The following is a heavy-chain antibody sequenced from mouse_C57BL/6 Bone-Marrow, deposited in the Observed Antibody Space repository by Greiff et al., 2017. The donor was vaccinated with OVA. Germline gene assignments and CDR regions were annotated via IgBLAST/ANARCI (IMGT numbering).Heavy chain of an antibody. CDR3: ARSITTVVAGDY. V-gene: IGHV5-17*01. CDR1: GFTFSDYG. D-gene: IGHD1-1*01. CDR2: ISSGSSTI. Sequence: EVKLVESGGGLVKPGGSLKLSRAASGFTFSDYGMHWVRQAPEKGLEWVAYISSGSSTIYYADTVKGRFTISRDNAKNTLFLQMTSLRSEDTAMYYCARSITTVVAGDYWGQGTTLTVSS. J-gene: IGHJ2*01.